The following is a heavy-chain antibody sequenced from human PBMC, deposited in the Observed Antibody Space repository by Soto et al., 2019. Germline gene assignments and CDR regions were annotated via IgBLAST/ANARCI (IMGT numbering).Heavy chain of an antibody. D-gene: IGHD6-6*01. J-gene: IGHJ4*02. Sequence: GGSLRLSCAASGFTFSSYGMHWVRQSPGAGLEWVAVISYDGSNKYYADSVKGRFTISRDNSKNTLYLQMNSLRAEDTAVYHCAKDEGFFEARPGSCDYGGQGTLVTVSS. CDR2: ISYDGSNK. V-gene: IGHV3-30*18. CDR1: GFTFSSYG. CDR3: AKDEGFFEARPGSCDY.